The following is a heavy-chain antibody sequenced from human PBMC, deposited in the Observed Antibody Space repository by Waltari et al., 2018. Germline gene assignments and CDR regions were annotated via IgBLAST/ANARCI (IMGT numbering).Heavy chain of an antibody. CDR1: GYTLTELS. V-gene: IGHV1-24*01. CDR3: ATDLKSSGGYWCDP. Sequence: QVQLVQSGAEVKKPGASVKVSCKVSGYTLTELSMHWVRQAPGKGLEWMGGFDAEDGETSYAQKFQSRVTMTEDTSTDTAYMELSSLRSEDTAVYYCATDLKSSGGYWCDPWGQGTLVTVSS. D-gene: IGHD6-19*01. J-gene: IGHJ5*02. CDR2: FDAEDGET.